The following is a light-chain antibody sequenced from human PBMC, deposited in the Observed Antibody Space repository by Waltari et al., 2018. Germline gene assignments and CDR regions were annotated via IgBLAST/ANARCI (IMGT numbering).Light chain of an antibody. CDR2: DAS. CDR1: QSVSSS. CDR3: QQRSNWPYT. J-gene: IGKJ2*01. Sequence: EIVLTQSPPTLSLSPVDRATLPCRASQSVSSSLAWYQQKPGQAPGLLIYDASNRAPGIPSRFSGSGSATDFTLTISSLEPEDFAVYYCQQRSNWPYTFGQGTKLEIK. V-gene: IGKV3-11*01.